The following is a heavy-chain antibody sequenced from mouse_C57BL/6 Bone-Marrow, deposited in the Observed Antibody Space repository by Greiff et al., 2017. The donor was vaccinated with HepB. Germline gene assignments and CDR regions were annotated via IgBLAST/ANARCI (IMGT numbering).Heavy chain of an antibody. V-gene: IGHV1-4*01. CDR2: INPSSGYT. D-gene: IGHD1-1*01. Sequence: VQGVESGAELARPGASVKMSCKASGYTFTSYTMHWVKQRPGQGLEWIGYINPSSGYTKYNQKFKDKATLTADKSSSTAYMQLSSLTSEDAAVYYCARFGARYGSSPWFAYWGQGTLVTVSA. J-gene: IGHJ3*01. CDR1: GYTFTSYT. CDR3: ARFGARYGSSPWFAY.